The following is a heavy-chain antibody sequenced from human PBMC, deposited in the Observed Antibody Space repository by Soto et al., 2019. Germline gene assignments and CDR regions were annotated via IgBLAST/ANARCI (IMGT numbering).Heavy chain of an antibody. CDR3: ARDPYFYYFGMDV. V-gene: IGHV4-59*01. J-gene: IGHJ6*02. Sequence: QVQLQESGPGLVKPSETLSLNCTVSGDSINSNYWSWIRQPPGKGLEWIGYIYYNGKSNYSPSLKNRVTTAVETSKKQFSLKLTSVTAADTAVYYCARDPYFYYFGMDVWGQGTTVTLSS. CDR1: GDSINSNY. CDR2: IYYNGKS.